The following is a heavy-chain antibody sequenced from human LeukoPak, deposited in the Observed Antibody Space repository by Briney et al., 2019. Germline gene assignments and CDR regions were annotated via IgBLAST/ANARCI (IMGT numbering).Heavy chain of an antibody. CDR1: GCSISSYC. Sequence: PSESLSLTCTVSGCSISSYCWNWIRQPPGKGLEWIGYIYSSETTNYNPSLKSRVTISVDTSQNQFSMKLNSVTAADTAVYYCARGGEGQIFDIWGQGTMVTASS. J-gene: IGHJ3*02. D-gene: IGHD2-21*01. CDR2: IYSSETT. V-gene: IGHV4-59*01. CDR3: ARGGEGQIFDI.